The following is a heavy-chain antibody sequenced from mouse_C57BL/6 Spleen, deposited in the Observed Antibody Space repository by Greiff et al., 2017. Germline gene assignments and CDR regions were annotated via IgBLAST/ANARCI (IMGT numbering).Heavy chain of an antibody. CDR1: GYAFTNYL. D-gene: IGHD4-1*01. CDR3: ARFWDVWYCAMDY. CDR2: INPGSGGT. J-gene: IGHJ4*01. V-gene: IGHV1-54*01. Sequence: QVQLQQSGAELVRPGTSVKVSCKASGYAFTNYLIEWVKQRPGQGLEWIGVINPGSGGTNYNEKFKGKATLTADKSSSTAYMQLSSLTSEDSAVYFCARFWDVWYCAMDYWGQGTSVTVSS.